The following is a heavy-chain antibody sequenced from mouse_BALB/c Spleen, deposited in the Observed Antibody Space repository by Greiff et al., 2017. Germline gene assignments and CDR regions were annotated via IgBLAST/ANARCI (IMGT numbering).Heavy chain of an antibody. CDR2: IDPSDSYT. CDR3: AREFITTVVEDYFDY. CDR1: GYTFTSYW. V-gene: IGHV1-69*02. D-gene: IGHD1-1*01. Sequence: QVQLQQPGAELVKPGASVKLSCKASGYTFTSYWMHWVKQRPGQGLEWIGEIDPSDSYTNYNQKFKGKATLTVDKSSSTAYMQLSSLTSEDSAVYYCAREFITTVVEDYFDYWGQGTTLTVSS. J-gene: IGHJ2*01.